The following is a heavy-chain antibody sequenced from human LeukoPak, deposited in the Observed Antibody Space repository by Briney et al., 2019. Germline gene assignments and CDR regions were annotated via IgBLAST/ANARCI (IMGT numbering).Heavy chain of an antibody. J-gene: IGHJ4*02. V-gene: IGHV3-23*01. CDR1: GFTFSSYA. CDR2: ISGSGGST. D-gene: IGHD2-15*01. Sequence: GGSLRLSCAASGFTFSSYAMSWVRQAPGKGLEWVSAISGSGGSTYYADSVKGRLTISRDDSKNTLYLQMNSLRGEDTAVYYCAKEGFYCSGGSCYPDYWGQGTLVTVSS. CDR3: AKEGFYCSGGSCYPDY.